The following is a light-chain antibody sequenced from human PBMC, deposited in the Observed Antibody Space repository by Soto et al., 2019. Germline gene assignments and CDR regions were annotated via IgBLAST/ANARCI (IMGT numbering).Light chain of an antibody. J-gene: IGKJ1*01. CDR2: GAS. CDR1: QSIGDT. V-gene: IGKV3-15*01. CDR3: QQYDNWPWT. Sequence: EILITQSPATLSVSPGGRATLSCRASQSIGDTLAWYQQRTGQAPRLLIYGASSRVTGFPARFSGSGSGTDFTLTISRLQSDDFEVYYCQQYDNWPWTFGQGTKVDIK.